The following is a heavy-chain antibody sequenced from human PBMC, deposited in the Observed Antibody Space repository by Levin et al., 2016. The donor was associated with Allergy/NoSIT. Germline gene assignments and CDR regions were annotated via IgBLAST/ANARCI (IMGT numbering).Heavy chain of an antibody. CDR3: AREGYGSGSYRSLNWFDP. Sequence: ASVKVSCKASGYTFTSYAMHWVRQAPGQRLEWMGWINAGNGNTKYSQKFQGRVTITRDTSASTAYMELSSLRSEDTAVYYCAREGYGSGSYRSLNWFDPWGQGTLVTVSS. V-gene: IGHV1-3*01. CDR1: GYTFTSYA. CDR2: INAGNGNT. J-gene: IGHJ5*02. D-gene: IGHD3-10*01.